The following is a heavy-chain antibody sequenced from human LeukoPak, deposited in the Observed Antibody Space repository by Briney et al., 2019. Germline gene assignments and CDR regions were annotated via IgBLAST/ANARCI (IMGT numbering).Heavy chain of an antibody. D-gene: IGHD2-15*01. V-gene: IGHV3-23*01. CDR1: GFTFSSYA. CDR3: AKEVVSSNYYYYYMDV. Sequence: GGSLRLSCAASGFTFSSYAMSWVRQAPGKGLEWVSAISGSGGSTYYADSVKGRFTISRDNSKNTLYLQMNSLRAEDTAVYYCAKEVVSSNYYYYYMDVWGKGTTVTVSS. CDR2: ISGSGGST. J-gene: IGHJ6*03.